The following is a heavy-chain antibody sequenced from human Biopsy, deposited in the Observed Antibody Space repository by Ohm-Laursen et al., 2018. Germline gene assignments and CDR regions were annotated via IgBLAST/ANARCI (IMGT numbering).Heavy chain of an antibody. D-gene: IGHD3-10*01. CDR2: ICISSDNI. CDR3: ARTRGSSGIATIYYYGMDV. J-gene: IGHJ6*02. Sequence: SQSLSCAASGFTRTSYSLNWSWMPPGPGLERVSIICISSDNIYYVDSAKSRFTISRDNAKNSLYPQMNSLRAEDTAVYYCARTRGSSGIATIYYYGMDVWGQGTTVTVSS. CDR1: GFTRTSYS. V-gene: IGHV3-21*01.